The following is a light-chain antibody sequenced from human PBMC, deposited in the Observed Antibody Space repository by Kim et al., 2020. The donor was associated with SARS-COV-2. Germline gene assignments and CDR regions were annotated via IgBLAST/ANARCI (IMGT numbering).Light chain of an antibody. CDR1: QGIASY. V-gene: IGKV1-9*01. CDR3: QQLKSFPRVT. CDR2: GAS. Sequence: DIQLTQSPSFLSASVGDRVTITCRASQGIASYLAWYQQKPGRAPKLLIYGASTLQSGVPSRFSGSGSGTEFTLTISSLQPEDLATYYCQQLKSFPRVTFGGGTKLEI. J-gene: IGKJ4*01.